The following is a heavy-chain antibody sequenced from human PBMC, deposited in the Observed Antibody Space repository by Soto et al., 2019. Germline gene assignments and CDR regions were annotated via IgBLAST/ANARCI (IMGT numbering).Heavy chain of an antibody. V-gene: IGHV5-51*01. CDR3: ARHGRAGIAARRVAFDI. Sequence: PGESLKISYKGSGYSFTSYWIGWVRQMPGKGLEWMGIIYPGDSDTRYSPSFQGQVTISADKSISTAYLQWSSLKASDTAMYYCARHGRAGIAARRVAFDIWGQGTMVTVSS. CDR2: IYPGDSDT. J-gene: IGHJ3*02. D-gene: IGHD6-6*01. CDR1: GYSFTSYW.